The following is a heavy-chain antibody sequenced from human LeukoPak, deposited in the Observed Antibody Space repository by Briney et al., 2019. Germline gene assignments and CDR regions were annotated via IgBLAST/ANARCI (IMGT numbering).Heavy chain of an antibody. CDR1: GYTFTSYG. Sequence: ASVKVSCKASGYTFTSYGISWVRQAPGQGLEWMGWISAYNGNTNYAQKLQGRVTMTTDTSTSTAYMELRSLRSDDTAVYYCARGRYCSGGSCYTNYYYYMDVWGKGTTVTVSS. CDR3: ARGRYCSGGSCYTNYYYYMDV. V-gene: IGHV1-18*01. D-gene: IGHD2-15*01. CDR2: ISAYNGNT. J-gene: IGHJ6*03.